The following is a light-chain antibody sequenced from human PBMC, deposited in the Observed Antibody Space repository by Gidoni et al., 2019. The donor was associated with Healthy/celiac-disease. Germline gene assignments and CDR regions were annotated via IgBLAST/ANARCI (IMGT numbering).Light chain of an antibody. CDR2: AAS. J-gene: IGKJ1*01. CDR1: QSISSY. CDR3: QQSDSTLWT. Sequence: IPIPQSPSSLSSSVGDRVTITCRASQSISSYLNWYQQKPGKAPKLLIYAASSLQSGVPSRFSGSGSGTDFTLTISSLQPEDFATYYCQQSDSTLWTFGQXTKVEIK. V-gene: IGKV1-39*01.